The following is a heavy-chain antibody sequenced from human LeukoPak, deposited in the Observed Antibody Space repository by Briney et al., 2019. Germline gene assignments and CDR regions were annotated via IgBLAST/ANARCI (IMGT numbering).Heavy chain of an antibody. Sequence: ASVKASCKASGGTFSSYAISWVRQAPGQGLEWMGGIIPIFGTANYAQKFQGRVTITADESTSTAYMELSSLRSEDTAVYYCARRGPLGGYYYEPFDYWGQGTLVTVSS. D-gene: IGHD3-22*01. V-gene: IGHV1-69*13. CDR1: GGTFSSYA. CDR3: ARRGPLGGYYYEPFDY. CDR2: IIPIFGTA. J-gene: IGHJ4*02.